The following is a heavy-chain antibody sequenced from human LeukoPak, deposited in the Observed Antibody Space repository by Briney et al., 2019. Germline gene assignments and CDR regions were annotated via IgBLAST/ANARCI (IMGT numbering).Heavy chain of an antibody. CDR3: ASSGGYGKFDY. J-gene: IGHJ4*02. D-gene: IGHD5-18*01. Sequence: PGGSLRLSCAASGFTFSSYGMHWVRQAPGKGLEWVAVIWYDGSNKYYADSVKGRFTISRDNSKNTLYLQMNSLRAEDTAVYYCASSGGYGKFDYWGQGTLVTVSS. CDR2: IWYDGSNK. CDR1: GFTFSSYG. V-gene: IGHV3-33*01.